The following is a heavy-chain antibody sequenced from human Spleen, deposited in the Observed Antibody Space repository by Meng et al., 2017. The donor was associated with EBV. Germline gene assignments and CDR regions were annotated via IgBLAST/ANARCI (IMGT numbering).Heavy chain of an antibody. J-gene: IGHJ5*02. CDR2: INPNSGVT. Sequence: GSPVTFSRHASAYILTASYIPWVRQAPGQGLEWMGRINPNSGVTNSAHKFQGRVTMTRDTSISTAYMELSRLRSDDTAVYYCARDHEDTMRRGVINWFDPWGQGTLVTVSS. D-gene: IGHD3-10*01. V-gene: IGHV1-2*06. CDR3: ARDHEDTMRRGVINWFDP. CDR1: AYILTASY.